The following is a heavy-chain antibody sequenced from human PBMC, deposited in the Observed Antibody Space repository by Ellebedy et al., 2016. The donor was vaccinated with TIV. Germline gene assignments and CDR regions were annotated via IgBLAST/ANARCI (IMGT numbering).Heavy chain of an antibody. J-gene: IGHJ4*02. CDR1: GGSFSGYF. Sequence: SETLSLTXAVYGGSFSGYFWSWIRQPPGKGLEWIGEINRSGGTNYSPSLKSRVTISVDTSKNHFSLKLSSVTAADTAVYYCARFGSYWGQGTLVTVSS. CDR3: ARFGSY. CDR2: INRSGGT. D-gene: IGHD3-10*01. V-gene: IGHV4-34*01.